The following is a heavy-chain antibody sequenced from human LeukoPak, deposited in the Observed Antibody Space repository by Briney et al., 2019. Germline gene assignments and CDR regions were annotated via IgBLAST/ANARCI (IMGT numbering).Heavy chain of an antibody. J-gene: IGHJ5*02. CDR1: GFTFSSYA. D-gene: IGHD6-19*01. Sequence: GGSLGLSCAASGFTFSSYAMHWVRQAPGKGLEYVSAISSNGGSTYYANSVKGRFTISRDNSKNTLYLQMGSLRAEDMAVYYCARSVRIAVATFDPWGQGTLVTVSS. V-gene: IGHV3-64*01. CDR2: ISSNGGST. CDR3: ARSVRIAVATFDP.